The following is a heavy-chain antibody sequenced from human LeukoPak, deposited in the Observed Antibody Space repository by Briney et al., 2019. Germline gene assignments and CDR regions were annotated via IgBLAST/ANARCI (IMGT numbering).Heavy chain of an antibody. D-gene: IGHD3-22*01. CDR3: AREGYYYDSSGYSPYNWFDP. CDR1: GYTFTGYY. Sequence: GASVKVSCKASGYTFTGYYMHWVRQAPGQGLEWMGWINPNSGGTNYAQKFQGRVTMTRDTSISTAYMELSRLRSDDTAVYYCAREGYYYDSSGYSPYNWFDPWGQGTLVTVSS. J-gene: IGHJ5*02. V-gene: IGHV1-2*02. CDR2: INPNSGGT.